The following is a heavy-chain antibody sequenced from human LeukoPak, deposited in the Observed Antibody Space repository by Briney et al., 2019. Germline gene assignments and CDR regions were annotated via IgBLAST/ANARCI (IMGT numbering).Heavy chain of an antibody. Sequence: GGSLRLSCAASGFTFNYYNMNWVRQAPGKGLEWVSSISSSSSYIYYADSVKGRFTISRDNAKNSLYLQMNSLRAEDTAVYYCARVAYCGGDCYFNDAFDIWGQGTMVTVSS. CDR1: GFTFNYYN. V-gene: IGHV3-21*01. CDR2: ISSSSSYI. D-gene: IGHD2-21*02. CDR3: ARVAYCGGDCYFNDAFDI. J-gene: IGHJ3*02.